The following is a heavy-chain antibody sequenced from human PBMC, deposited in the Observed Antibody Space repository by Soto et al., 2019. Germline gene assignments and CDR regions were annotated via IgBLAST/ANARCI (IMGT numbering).Heavy chain of an antibody. J-gene: IGHJ6*02. D-gene: IGHD2-2*02. CDR2: ISAYNGNT. Sequence: EASVKVSCKASGYTFTSYGISWVRQAPGQGLEWMGWISAYNGNTNYAQKLQGRVTMTTDTSTSTAYMELGSLRSDDTAVYYCASEGERVPVAIKGNYYDGRDLWG. V-gene: IGHV1-18*04. CDR3: ASEGERVPVAIKGNYYDGRDL. CDR1: GYTFTSYG.